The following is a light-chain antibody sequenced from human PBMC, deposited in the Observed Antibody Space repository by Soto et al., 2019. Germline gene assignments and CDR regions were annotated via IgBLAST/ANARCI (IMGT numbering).Light chain of an antibody. J-gene: IGKJ1*01. V-gene: IGKV1-5*01. Sequence: GDRVASTCRASQSISSLLAWYQQKPGKAPKLLIYDVSNLESGVPSRFSGSGSGTEFTLTISSLQPDDFATYYCQQYNTFWTLSQGTKVDIK. CDR3: QQYNTFWT. CDR2: DVS. CDR1: QSISSL.